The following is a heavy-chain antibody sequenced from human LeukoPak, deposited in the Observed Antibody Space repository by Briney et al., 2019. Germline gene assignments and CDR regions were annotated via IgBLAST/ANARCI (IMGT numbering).Heavy chain of an antibody. V-gene: IGHV3-23*01. CDR1: GFTFSSYG. CDR2: ISGSGGST. CDR3: AKEATSGLAYYYYYYMDV. J-gene: IGHJ6*03. Sequence: PGGTLRLSCAASGFTFSSYGMSWVRQAPGKGLEWVSAISGSGGSTYYADSVKGRFTISRDNSKNTLYLQMNSLRAEDTAVYYCAKEATSGLAYYYYYYMDVWGKGTTVTVSS. D-gene: IGHD3-10*01.